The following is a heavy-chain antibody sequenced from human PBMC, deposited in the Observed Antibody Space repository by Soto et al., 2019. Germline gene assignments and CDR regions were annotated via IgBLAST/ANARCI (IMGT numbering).Heavy chain of an antibody. J-gene: IGHJ5*02. CDR1: GGSISSGDYY. CDR3: ARVLVRGVIMPRGYWFDP. Sequence: PSETLSLTCTVSGGSISSGDYYWSWIRQPPGKGLEWIGYIYYSGSTYYNPSLKSRVTISVDTSKNQFSLKLSSVTAADTAVYYCARVLVRGVIMPRGYWFDPWGQGTLVTVSS. CDR2: IYYSGST. D-gene: IGHD3-10*01. V-gene: IGHV4-30-4*01.